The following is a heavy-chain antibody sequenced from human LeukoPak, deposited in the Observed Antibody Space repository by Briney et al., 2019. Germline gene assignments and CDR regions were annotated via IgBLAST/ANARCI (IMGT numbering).Heavy chain of an antibody. D-gene: IGHD1-26*01. J-gene: IGHJ3*02. Sequence: SETLSLTRTVSGGSISSYYWGWIRQPPGKGLEWIGSMYYSGSTDYNPSLKSRVTISRDTSKNQFSLNLSSVTAADTAVYYCARGFRGSFYVWDAFHIWGQGTMVTVSS. V-gene: IGHV4-39*07. CDR3: ARGFRGSFYVWDAFHI. CDR2: MYYSGST. CDR1: GGSISSYY.